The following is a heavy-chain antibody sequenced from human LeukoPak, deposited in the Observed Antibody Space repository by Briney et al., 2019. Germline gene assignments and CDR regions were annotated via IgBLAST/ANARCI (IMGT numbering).Heavy chain of an antibody. D-gene: IGHD6-19*01. CDR2: IIPIFGTA. CDR3: ASLIAVAGGDDY. J-gene: IGHJ4*02. V-gene: IGHV1-69*06. Sequence: SVKVSCKASGGTFSSYAISWVRQAPGQGLEWMGGIIPIFGTANYAQKFQGRVTITADKSTSTAYMELSSLRSEDTAVYYCASLIAVAGGDDYWGQGTLVTVAS. CDR1: GGTFSSYA.